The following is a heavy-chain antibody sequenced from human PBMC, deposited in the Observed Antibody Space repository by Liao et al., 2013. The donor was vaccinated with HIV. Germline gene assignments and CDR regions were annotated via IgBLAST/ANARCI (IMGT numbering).Heavy chain of an antibody. D-gene: IGHD3-16*01. CDR1: GGSISSSSYY. Sequence: QLQLQESGPGLVKPSETLSLTCTVSGGSISSSSYYWGWIRQPPGKGLEWIGEINHSGSPNYNPSLKSRVTISVDTSKNQFSLKLSSVTAADTAVYYCARGFRLRLGLVDYWGQGTLVTVSS. V-gene: IGHV4-39*07. J-gene: IGHJ4*02. CDR2: INHSGSP. CDR3: ARGFRLRLGLVDY.